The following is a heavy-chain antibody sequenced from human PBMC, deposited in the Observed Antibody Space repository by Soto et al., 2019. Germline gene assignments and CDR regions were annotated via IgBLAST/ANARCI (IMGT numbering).Heavy chain of an antibody. CDR2: IYYSGST. CDR1: GGSISSSSYY. J-gene: IGHJ3*02. Sequence: QLQLQESGPGLVKPSETLSLTCTVSGGSISSSSYYWGWIRQPPGKGLEWIGSIYYSGSTYYNPSLKSRVTISVDTSKNQCSLKLSSVTAAETAVYYCARHGAMITFGVVIVPSGAFDIWGQGRMVTVSS. D-gene: IGHD3-16*02. V-gene: IGHV4-39*01. CDR3: ARHGAMITFGVVIVPSGAFDI.